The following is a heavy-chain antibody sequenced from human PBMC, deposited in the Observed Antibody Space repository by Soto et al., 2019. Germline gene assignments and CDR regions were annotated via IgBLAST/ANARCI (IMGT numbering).Heavy chain of an antibody. D-gene: IGHD6-6*01. V-gene: IGHV4-61*01. Sequence: SETLSLTCTVSGGSVSSGSYYWSWIRQPPGKGLEWIGYIYYSGSTNYNPSLESRVTISVDTSKNQFSLKLSSVTAADMAVYYCARDPLYSSSATSFDYWGQGTLVTVSS. CDR1: GGSVSSGSYY. CDR3: ARDPLYSSSATSFDY. CDR2: IYYSGST. J-gene: IGHJ4*02.